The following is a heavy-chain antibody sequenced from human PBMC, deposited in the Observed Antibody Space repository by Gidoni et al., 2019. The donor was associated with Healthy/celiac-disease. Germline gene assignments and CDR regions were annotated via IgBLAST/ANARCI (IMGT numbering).Heavy chain of an antibody. CDR3: ARVVVPPRYYDSSGYRGA. D-gene: IGHD3-22*01. V-gene: IGHV3-48*04. Sequence: EVQLVESGGGLVQPGGSLRLSCAASGFTFSSYSMNWVRQAPGKGLEWVSYISSSSSTIYYADSVKGRFTISRDNAKNSLYLQMNSLRAEDTAVYYCARVVVPPRYYDSSGYRGAWGQGTLVTVSS. CDR1: GFTFSSYS. CDR2: ISSSSSTI. J-gene: IGHJ5*02.